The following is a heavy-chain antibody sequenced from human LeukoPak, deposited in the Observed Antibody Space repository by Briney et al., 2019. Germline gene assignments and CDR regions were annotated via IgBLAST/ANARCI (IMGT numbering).Heavy chain of an antibody. CDR2: IYYSGST. J-gene: IGHJ4*02. Sequence: SETLSLTCTVSGGSISSYYWSWIRQPPGKGLEWIGYIYYSGSTNYNPSLKSRVTISVDTSKNQFSLKLSSVTAADTAVYYCARESPGIAAATDWGQGTLVTVSS. CDR3: ARESPGIAAATD. V-gene: IGHV4-59*12. CDR1: GGSISSYY. D-gene: IGHD6-13*01.